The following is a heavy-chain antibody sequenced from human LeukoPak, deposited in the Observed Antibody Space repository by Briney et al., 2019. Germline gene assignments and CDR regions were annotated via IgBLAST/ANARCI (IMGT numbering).Heavy chain of an antibody. J-gene: IGHJ4*02. Sequence: PGGSLRLSCAASGFTLNNYAMSWVRQAPGKGLEWVSIINNSGGSTYYADSVKGRFTISRDLSKNTLYLQMNGLRAEDTALYYCARKYSGTNPFDYWGQGTLVTVSS. CDR2: INNSGGST. D-gene: IGHD1-26*01. V-gene: IGHV3-23*01. CDR1: GFTLNNYA. CDR3: ARKYSGTNPFDY.